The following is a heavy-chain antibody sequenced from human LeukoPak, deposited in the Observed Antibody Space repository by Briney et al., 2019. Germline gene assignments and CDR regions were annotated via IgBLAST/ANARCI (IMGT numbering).Heavy chain of an antibody. Sequence: PGGSLRLSCAASGFTFSSYWMHWVRQAAGKGLVWVSRINSDGSTTTYADSVKGRFTISRDNAKNTLYLQMNSLRAEDTAVYYCLNPGIAVAGSDYWGQGTLVTVSS. CDR1: GFTFSSYW. V-gene: IGHV3-74*01. J-gene: IGHJ4*02. CDR2: INSDGSTT. D-gene: IGHD6-19*01. CDR3: LNPGIAVAGSDY.